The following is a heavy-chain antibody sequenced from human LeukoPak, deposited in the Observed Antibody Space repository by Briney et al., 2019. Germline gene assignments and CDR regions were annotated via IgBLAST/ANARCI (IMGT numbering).Heavy chain of an antibody. CDR1: GGSIHGYY. D-gene: IGHD1-20*01. CDR2: IYYTGST. J-gene: IGHJ4*02. CDR3: ARMSITSLALYFDY. Sequence: TSETLSLTCTVSGGSIHGYYWSWIRQPPGKGLEWIGYIYYTGSTNYNPSLKSRVTISVDTSKNQFSLKLSSVTAADTAVYYCARMSITSLALYFDYWGQGTLVTVSS. V-gene: IGHV4-59*01.